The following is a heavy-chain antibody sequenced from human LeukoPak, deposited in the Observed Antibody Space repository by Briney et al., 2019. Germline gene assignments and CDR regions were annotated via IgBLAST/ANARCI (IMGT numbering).Heavy chain of an antibody. CDR1: GFTFSTYN. D-gene: IGHD3-22*01. CDR3: ARPYYEDRIGYIDAPDS. J-gene: IGHJ4*02. Sequence: PGGSLRLSCAASGFTFSTYNMNWVRQAPGKGLEWVSVISSSSRYIYYADSVRGRFTVTRDNAKNSLYLQMNSLRAEDTAAYYCARPYYEDRIGYIDAPDSWGQGTLVTVSS. CDR2: ISSSSRYI. V-gene: IGHV3-21*01.